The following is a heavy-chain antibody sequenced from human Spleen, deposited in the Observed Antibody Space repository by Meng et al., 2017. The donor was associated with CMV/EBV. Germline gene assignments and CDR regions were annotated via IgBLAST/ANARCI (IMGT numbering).Heavy chain of an antibody. D-gene: IGHD6-19*01. Sequence: GGSLRLSCAASGFTFSNYAMSWVRQAPGKGLEWVSAISGSYNSTYYADSVKGRFTISRDNSKTTLYLQMNSLRAEDTAVYYCAKDVYTSGWYESWFDPWGQGTLVTVSS. CDR3: AKDVYTSGWYESWFDP. V-gene: IGHV3-23*01. CDR1: GFTFSNYA. CDR2: ISGSYNST. J-gene: IGHJ5*02.